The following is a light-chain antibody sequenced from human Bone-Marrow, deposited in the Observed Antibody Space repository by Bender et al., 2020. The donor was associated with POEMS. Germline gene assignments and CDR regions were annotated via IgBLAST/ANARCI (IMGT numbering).Light chain of an antibody. J-gene: IGLJ1*01. CDR1: TTDVGSYNR. V-gene: IGLV2-23*01. Sequence: QSALTQPASVSGSPGQSITISCSGTTTDVGSYNRVSWYQQHPGKVPNVLIYDGKRRPSGVSPRFSASKSGNMAFLTISGLQTEDEADYYCCSFAGGPYVFGTGT. CDR2: DGK. CDR3: CSFAGGPYV.